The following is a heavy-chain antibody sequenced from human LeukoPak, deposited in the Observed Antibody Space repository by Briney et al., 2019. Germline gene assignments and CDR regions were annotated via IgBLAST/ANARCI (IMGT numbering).Heavy chain of an antibody. CDR2: VYYSGRT. Sequence: SETLSLTCTVSGGSISNYYWSWIRQPPGKGLEWIGYVYYSGRTNYNPSPKSRVTISVDTSKNQFSLKLSSVTAADTAVYYCAISSSWYHNTFDYWGQGTLVTVSS. CDR3: AISSSWYHNTFDY. CDR1: GGSISNYY. V-gene: IGHV4-59*01. J-gene: IGHJ4*02. D-gene: IGHD6-13*01.